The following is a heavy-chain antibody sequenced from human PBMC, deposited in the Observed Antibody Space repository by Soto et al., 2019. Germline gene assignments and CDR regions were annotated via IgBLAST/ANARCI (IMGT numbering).Heavy chain of an antibody. D-gene: IGHD6-19*01. CDR1: GVTFDDYA. V-gene: IGHV3-9*01. CDR3: ANYRRPVADGMDV. J-gene: IGHJ6*02. Sequence: GGSLRLSGAASGVTFDDYAMHWVRQAPGKGLEWVSGISWNSGSIVYADSVKGRFTTSRDNHKTSLYLQMNRLRSEETALYYCANYRRPVADGMDVWGQGTTVTVSS. CDR2: ISWNSGSI.